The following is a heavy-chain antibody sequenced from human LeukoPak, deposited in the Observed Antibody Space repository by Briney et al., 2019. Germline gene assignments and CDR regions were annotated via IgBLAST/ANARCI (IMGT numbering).Heavy chain of an antibody. V-gene: IGHV4-59*01. Sequence: KPSETLSLTCTVSGSSISSYYWSWIRQPPGKGLEWIGYIYYSGSTNYNPSLKSRVTISVDTSKDQFSLKLSSVTAADTAVYYCARAVAGNPALDYWGQGTLVTVSS. CDR2: IYYSGST. CDR3: ARAVAGNPALDY. D-gene: IGHD6-19*01. CDR1: GSSISSYY. J-gene: IGHJ4*02.